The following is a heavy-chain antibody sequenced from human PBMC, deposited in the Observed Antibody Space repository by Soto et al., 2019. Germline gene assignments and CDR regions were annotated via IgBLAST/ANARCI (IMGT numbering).Heavy chain of an antibody. J-gene: IGHJ6*02. CDR2: ISWNSGTI. V-gene: IGHV3-9*01. Sequence: GGSLRLSCGASGFTFAEYGMHWVRQAPGKGLEWVSGISWNSGTIGYADSVKGRFTISRGNAKNSLYLQMSSLRAEDTALYYCAKSTGGTANGMDVWGQGTTVTVSS. CDR1: GFTFAEYG. CDR3: AKSTGGTANGMDV. D-gene: IGHD2-8*02.